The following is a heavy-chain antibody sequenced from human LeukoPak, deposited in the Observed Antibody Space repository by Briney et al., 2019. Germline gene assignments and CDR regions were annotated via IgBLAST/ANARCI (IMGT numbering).Heavy chain of an antibody. Sequence: SETLSLTCAVYGGSFSGYYWSWIRQPPGKGLEWIGEINHSGSTNYNPSLKSRVSISVHTSKNQFSLKLRSVTAADTAVYYCARPVPSRLGWFDPWGQGTLVTVSS. CDR3: ARPVPSRLGWFDP. CDR1: GGSFSGYY. D-gene: IGHD1-1*01. V-gene: IGHV4-34*01. CDR2: INHSGST. J-gene: IGHJ5*02.